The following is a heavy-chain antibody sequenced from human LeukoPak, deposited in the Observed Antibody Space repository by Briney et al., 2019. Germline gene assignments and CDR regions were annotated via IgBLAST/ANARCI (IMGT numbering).Heavy chain of an antibody. CDR2: INPSGGST. V-gene: IGHV1-46*01. D-gene: IGHD5-18*01. CDR1: GYTFTSYY. Sequence: ASVKVSCKASGYTFTSYYLHWVRQTPGQGLEWMGIINPSGGSTSYAQKFQGRVTMTRDTSTSTVYMELSSLRYEDTAVYYCASIREYSYAWDYWGQGTLVTVSS. CDR3: ASIREYSYAWDY. J-gene: IGHJ4*02.